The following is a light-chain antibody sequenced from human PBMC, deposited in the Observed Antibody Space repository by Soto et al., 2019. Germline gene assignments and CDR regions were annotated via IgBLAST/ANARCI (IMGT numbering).Light chain of an antibody. CDR3: QQRSDWQIT. CDR2: ESS. CDR1: QSVSTY. V-gene: IGKV3D-11*02. Sequence: EMVLTRSPATLSLSPGERATLSCRASQSVSTYLGWYQQHPGQARRLLIDESSNRTTGIPAMFSGSGSESDVTRTISIPEYEVFVDYCWQQRSDWQITCGQGTQLDIK. J-gene: IGKJ5*01.